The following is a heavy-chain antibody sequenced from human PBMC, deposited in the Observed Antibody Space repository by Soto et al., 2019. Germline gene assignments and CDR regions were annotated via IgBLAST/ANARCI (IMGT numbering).Heavy chain of an antibody. J-gene: IGHJ4*02. D-gene: IGHD2-15*01. CDR2: IHWNEDN. CDR1: GFSLSTSGVG. V-gene: IGHV2-5*01. Sequence: QITLMETGPTLVKPTQTLTLTCTFSGFSLSTSGVGVGWIRQPPGKALEWLAVIHWNEDNHYSPSLKSRLTITKDTSKNQVVLTMTNVDPVDTATYYCAPRRINSGHDYWGQGALVTVSS. CDR3: APRRINSGHDY.